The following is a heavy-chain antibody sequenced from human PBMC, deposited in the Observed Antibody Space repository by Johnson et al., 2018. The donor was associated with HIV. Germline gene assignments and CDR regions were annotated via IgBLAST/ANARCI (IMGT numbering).Heavy chain of an antibody. CDR3: AKGGGQQLAHAFDI. V-gene: IGHV3-74*01. J-gene: IGHJ3*02. D-gene: IGHD6-13*01. CDR2: INSDGSST. Sequence: VQLVESGGGLVQPGGSLRLSCAASGFTFSSYWMHWVRQAPGKGLVWVSRINSDGSSTSYADSVKGRFTISRDNAKNSLSLQMNSLRAEDTALYYCAKGGGQQLAHAFDIWGQGTMVTVSS. CDR1: GFTFSSYW.